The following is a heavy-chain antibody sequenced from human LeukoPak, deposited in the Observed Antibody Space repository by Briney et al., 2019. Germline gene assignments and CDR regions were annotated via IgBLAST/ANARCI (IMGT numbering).Heavy chain of an antibody. CDR1: GYTFTGYH. CDR3: ARDRSGILGYYYNGMDV. CDR2: INPNSGVT. Sequence: ASVKVSCKASGYTFTGYHVHWVRQAPGRGLEWMGRINPNSGVTNYAQKFQGRVTMTRHTSITTAHMELSRLRSDDTAVYYCARDRSGILGYYYNGMDVWGQGTTVTVSS. J-gene: IGHJ6*02. D-gene: IGHD3-10*01. V-gene: IGHV1-2*06.